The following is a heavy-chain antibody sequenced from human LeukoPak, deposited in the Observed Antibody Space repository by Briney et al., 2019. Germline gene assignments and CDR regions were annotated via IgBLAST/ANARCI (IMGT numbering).Heavy chain of an antibody. D-gene: IGHD3-22*01. CDR2: ISSSSSYI. Sequence: GGSLGLSCAASGFTFSSYSMNWVRQAPGKGLEWVSSISSSSSYIYYADSVKGRFTISRDNAKNSLYLQMNSLRAEDTAVYYCARDGYYDRASDYWGQGTLVTVSS. J-gene: IGHJ4*02. CDR3: ARDGYYDRASDY. CDR1: GFTFSSYS. V-gene: IGHV3-21*01.